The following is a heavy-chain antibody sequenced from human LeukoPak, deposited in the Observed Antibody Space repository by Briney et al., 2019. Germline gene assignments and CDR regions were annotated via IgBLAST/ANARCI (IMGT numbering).Heavy chain of an antibody. D-gene: IGHD6-6*01. CDR1: GYTFTSYY. V-gene: IGHV1-46*01. CDR2: INPSGGST. J-gene: IGHJ3*02. CDR3: ARDRGTARAGSPDAFDI. Sequence: ASVKVSCKASGYTFTSYYMHWVRQAPGQGLEWMGIINPSGGSTSYAQKFQGRVTVTRDMSTSTVYMELSSLRSEDTAVYYCARDRGTARAGSPDAFDIWGQGTMVTVSS.